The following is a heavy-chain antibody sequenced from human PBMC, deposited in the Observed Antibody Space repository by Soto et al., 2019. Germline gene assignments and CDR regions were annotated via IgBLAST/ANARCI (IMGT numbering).Heavy chain of an antibody. J-gene: IGHJ6*03. V-gene: IGHV3-21*01. CDR3: VRDFGWYFRSGYMDV. D-gene: IGHD3-3*01. CDR2: INEDSSYI. Sequence: GGSLRLSCAASGFDFISYSMNWVRQAPGKGLEWVSSINEDSSYIYYAHSLRGRFTISRDNAKESLYLQMNSLRAEDTAVYYCVRDFGWYFRSGYMDVWGDGATVTVSS. CDR1: GFDFISYS.